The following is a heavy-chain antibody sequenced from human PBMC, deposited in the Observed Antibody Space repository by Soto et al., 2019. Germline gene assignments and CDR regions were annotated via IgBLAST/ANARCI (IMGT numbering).Heavy chain of an antibody. CDR3: ARENSIASLSYYYGMEV. CDR2: IIPMFGTT. D-gene: IGHD6-6*01. J-gene: IGHJ6*02. CDR1: GGTFTGNP. V-gene: IGHV1-69*13. Sequence: SVKVSCKASGGTFTGNPISWVRQAPGRGLEWMGGIIPMFGTTNYAQKFQGRVTITADESTTTAYMELNSLRSEDTAVYYCARENSIASLSYYYGMEVWGQGTTVTVSS.